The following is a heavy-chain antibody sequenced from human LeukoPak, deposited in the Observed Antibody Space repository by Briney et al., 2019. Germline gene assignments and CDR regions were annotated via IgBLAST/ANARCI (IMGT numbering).Heavy chain of an antibody. V-gene: IGHV3-64D*09. D-gene: IGHD3-9*01. CDR3: VKITSFTGGDY. J-gene: IGHJ4*02. CDR1: GFTFSAYA. Sequence: WGSLSLSCSASGFTFSAYALYWVRQAPGKGLEYVSGISNNGGRSFYADSVKGRFTISRDNSKNTLYLQMSSLRAEDTAVYYCVKITSFTGGDYWGEDTGLTVSS. CDR2: ISNNGGRS.